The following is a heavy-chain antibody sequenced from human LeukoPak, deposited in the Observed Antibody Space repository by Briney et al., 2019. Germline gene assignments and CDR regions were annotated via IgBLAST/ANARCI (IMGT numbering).Heavy chain of an antibody. CDR3: ARDYSSGWYYFDY. D-gene: IGHD6-19*01. CDR2: IYSGGST. J-gene: IGHJ4*02. V-gene: IGHV3-53*01. Sequence: GGSLRLSCAASGFTVSSNYMSWVRQAPGKGLEWVSVIYSGGSTYYADSVKGRFTISRDNSKNTLYLQMNSLRAEDTAVYYCARDYSSGWYYFDYWGQGTLVTVTS. CDR1: GFTVSSNY.